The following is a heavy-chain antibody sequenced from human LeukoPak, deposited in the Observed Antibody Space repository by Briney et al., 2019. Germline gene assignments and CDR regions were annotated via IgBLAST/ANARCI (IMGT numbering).Heavy chain of an antibody. CDR3: ARTPSTYYYDSTAYFYLHFDY. V-gene: IGHV3-49*04. J-gene: IGHJ4*02. Sequence: GGSLRLSCTASGFTFSDYVMSWVRQAPGKGLEWVGFIRAKAFGGTTDYAAYVNGRFTISRDDSKSVAYLQMNSLKTEDTAVYYCARTPSTYYYDSTAYFYLHFDYWGQGTLVTVSS. D-gene: IGHD3-22*01. CDR1: GFTFSDYV. CDR2: IRAKAFGGTT.